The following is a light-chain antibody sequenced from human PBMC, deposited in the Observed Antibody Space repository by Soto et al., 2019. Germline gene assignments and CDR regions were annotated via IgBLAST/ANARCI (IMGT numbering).Light chain of an antibody. J-gene: IGKJ2*01. V-gene: IGKV1-33*01. Sequence: DIQMTQSPSSLSASVGDRVTITCQASQDISNLLNWYQQKPGKAPKLLIYGASNLETGVPSRFSGSGSGTDFTFTISSLQPEDIATYYCQQYNNLPYTFGQGTKLEIK. CDR2: GAS. CDR3: QQYNNLPYT. CDR1: QDISNL.